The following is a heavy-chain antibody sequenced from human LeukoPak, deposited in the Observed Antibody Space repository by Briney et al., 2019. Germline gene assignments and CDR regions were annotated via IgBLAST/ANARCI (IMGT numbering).Heavy chain of an antibody. Sequence: PSETLSLTCAVSGYSISSGYYWGWIRQPPGKGLEWIGSIYHSGSTYYNPSLKSRVTISVDTSKNHFSLKLNSVTAADTAVYYCARAILLWGQGTLVTVSS. J-gene: IGHJ4*02. D-gene: IGHD2-15*01. CDR1: GYSISSGYY. CDR2: IYHSGST. CDR3: ARAILL. V-gene: IGHV4-38-2*01.